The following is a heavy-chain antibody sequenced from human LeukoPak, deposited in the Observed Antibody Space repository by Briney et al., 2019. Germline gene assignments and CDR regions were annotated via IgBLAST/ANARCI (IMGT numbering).Heavy chain of an antibody. J-gene: IGHJ4*02. V-gene: IGHV3-23*01. CDR3: AKDSNYYGSGSYYSYFDY. D-gene: IGHD3-10*01. CDR1: GFTFSNYA. Sequence: PGGSLRLSCAASGFTFSNYAMSWVRQAPGKGLEWVSAISGSGGTTYYADSVKGRFTISRDNSKNTLYLQMNSLRAEDTAVYYCAKDSNYYGSGSYYSYFDYWGQGTLVTVSS. CDR2: ISGSGGTT.